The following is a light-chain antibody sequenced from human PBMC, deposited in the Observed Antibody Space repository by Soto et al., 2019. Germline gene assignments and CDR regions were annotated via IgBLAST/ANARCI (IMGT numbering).Light chain of an antibody. Sequence: DIQVTQSPSSLSASIGDRVSITCRASLDIGNDLDWYQQKPGKAPKRLLYHTSTLQSGVPSRFSGAGSGAEFTLTINGLQSEDFATYFCLQHKSYPWTFGQGPKVDIK. CDR3: LQHKSYPWT. J-gene: IGKJ1*01. CDR1: LDIGND. CDR2: HTS. V-gene: IGKV1-17*01.